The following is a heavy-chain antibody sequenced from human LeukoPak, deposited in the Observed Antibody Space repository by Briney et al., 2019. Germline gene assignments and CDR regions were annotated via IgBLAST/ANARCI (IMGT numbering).Heavy chain of an antibody. CDR2: IYTSGST. J-gene: IGHJ6*02. Sequence: SETLSLTCTVSGGSISSYYWSWIRQPAGKGLEWIGRIYTSGSTNYNPSLKSRVTISVDTSKNQFSLKLSSVTAADTAVYYCARGSYGSSLNYYGMDVWGQGTTVTVSS. D-gene: IGHD5-18*01. CDR1: GGSISSYY. V-gene: IGHV4-4*07. CDR3: ARGSYGSSLNYYGMDV.